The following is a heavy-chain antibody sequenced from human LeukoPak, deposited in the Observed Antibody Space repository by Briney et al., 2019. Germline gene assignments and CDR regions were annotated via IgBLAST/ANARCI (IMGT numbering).Heavy chain of an antibody. D-gene: IGHD6-6*01. CDR2: IYYSGST. Sequence: SQTLSLTCTVSGGSISSGDYYWSWIRQPPGKGLEWIGYIYYSGSTNYNPSLKSRVTISVDTSKNQFSLKLSSVTAADTAVYYCASSSSRGVYYYYGMDVWGQGTTVTVSS. V-gene: IGHV4-30-4*01. CDR3: ASSSSRGVYYYYGMDV. J-gene: IGHJ6*02. CDR1: GGSISSGDYY.